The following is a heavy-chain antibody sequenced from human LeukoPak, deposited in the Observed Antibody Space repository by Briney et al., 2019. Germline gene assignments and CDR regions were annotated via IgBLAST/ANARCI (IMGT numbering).Heavy chain of an antibody. CDR1: GGSISSGSYY. V-gene: IGHV4-61*02. D-gene: IGHD4-17*01. Sequence: SETLSLTCTVSGGSISSGSYYWSWIRQPAGKGLEWIGRIYTSGSTNYNPSLKSRVTISVDTSKNQFSLKLSSVTAADTAVYYCAREWTVTNWYYYYYYMDVWGKGTTVTVSS. CDR2: IYTSGST. J-gene: IGHJ6*03. CDR3: AREWTVTNWYYYYYYMDV.